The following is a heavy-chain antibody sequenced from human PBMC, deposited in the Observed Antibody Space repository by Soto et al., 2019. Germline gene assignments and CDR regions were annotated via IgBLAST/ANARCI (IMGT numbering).Heavy chain of an antibody. CDR1: GYTLTTYG. CDR2: ISVYNGNT. V-gene: IGHV1-18*01. CDR3: ATTEHAQYYGPYYYDY. Sequence: QVQLVQSGAEVKKPGASVRVSCKGSGYTLTTYGITWVRQAPGQGLEWMGWISVYNGNTEYARNLQGRVTMTTDRPLRPTYMEPRSPKSVGPAVYYRATTEHAQYYGPYYYDYRGQGTVVTVSS. D-gene: IGHD3-16*01. J-gene: IGHJ4*02.